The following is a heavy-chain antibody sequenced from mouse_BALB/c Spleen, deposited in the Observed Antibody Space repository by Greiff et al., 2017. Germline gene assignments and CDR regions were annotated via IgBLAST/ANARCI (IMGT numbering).Heavy chain of an antibody. V-gene: IGHV14-3*02. J-gene: IGHJ4*01. CDR2: IDPANGNT. Sequence: VQLQQSGAELVKPGASVKLSCTASGFNIKDTYMHWVKQRPEQGLEWIGRIDPANGNTKYDPKFQGKATITADTSSNTAYLQLSSLTSEDTAVYYCAPGNYGYYYAMDYGGQGTSVTVSS. D-gene: IGHD2-1*01. CDR3: APGNYGYYYAMDY. CDR1: GFNIKDTY.